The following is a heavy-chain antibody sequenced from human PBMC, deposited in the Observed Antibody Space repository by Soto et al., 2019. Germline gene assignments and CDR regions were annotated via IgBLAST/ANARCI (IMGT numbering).Heavy chain of an antibody. D-gene: IGHD3-10*01. Sequence: QVQLQESGPGLVKPSGTMSLTCAVSGGSISSSNWWSWVRQPPGKGLEWIGEIYHSGSTNYNPSLKCRVTISVDKSKNQFSLTLSSVTAADTAVYYCARLKSRFGEPYFDYWGQGTLVTVSS. CDR1: GGSISSSNW. V-gene: IGHV4-4*02. CDR3: ARLKSRFGEPYFDY. J-gene: IGHJ4*02. CDR2: IYHSGST.